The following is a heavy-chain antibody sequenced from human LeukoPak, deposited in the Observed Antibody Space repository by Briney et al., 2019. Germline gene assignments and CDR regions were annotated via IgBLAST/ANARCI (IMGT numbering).Heavy chain of an antibody. CDR3: VKAIGRSGSYPYLFDY. J-gene: IGHJ4*02. V-gene: IGHV3-23*01. CDR1: GFTFSSYA. D-gene: IGHD1-26*01. CDR2: ISGSGVST. Sequence: GGSLRLSCAASGFTFSSYAVSWVRQAPGKGLEWVSGISGSGVSTYYTDSVKGRFTISRDNSKNTLYLQMNSLRAEDTAVYYCVKAIGRSGSYPYLFDYWGQGTLVTVSS.